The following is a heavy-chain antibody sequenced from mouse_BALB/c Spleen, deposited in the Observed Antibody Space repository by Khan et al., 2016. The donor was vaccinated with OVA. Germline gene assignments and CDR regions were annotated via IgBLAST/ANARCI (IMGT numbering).Heavy chain of an antibody. J-gene: IGHJ4*01. V-gene: IGHV2-6-1*01. CDR1: RFSLTNYG. Sequence: QVQLKESGPGLVAPSQSLSITCTISRFSLTNYGVHWVRQPPGEGLEWLVVIWSDGSTTYNSALKSRLTISKDNSKSQVFLKMNSLQTDDTAMYFCARQPYYHYNVMDYWGQGTSVTVSS. CDR3: ARQPYYHYNVMDY. D-gene: IGHD2-10*01. CDR2: IWSDGST.